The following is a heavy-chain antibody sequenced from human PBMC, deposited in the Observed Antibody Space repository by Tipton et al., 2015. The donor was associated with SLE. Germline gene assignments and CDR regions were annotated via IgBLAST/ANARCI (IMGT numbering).Heavy chain of an antibody. CDR2: IYYSGST. V-gene: IGHV4-31*03. Sequence: TLSLTCTVSGGSISSGGYYWSWIRQHPGKGLEWIGYIYYSGSTYYNPSLKSRVTISVDTSKNQFSLKLSSVTAADTAVYYCARHFPRHYDSRTYSEAFDIWGQGTMVTVS. CDR3: ARHFPRHYDSRTYSEAFDI. CDR1: GGSISSGGYY. J-gene: IGHJ3*02. D-gene: IGHD3-22*01.